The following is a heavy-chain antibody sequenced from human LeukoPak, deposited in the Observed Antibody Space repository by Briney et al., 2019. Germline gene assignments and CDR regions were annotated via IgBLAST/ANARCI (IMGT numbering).Heavy chain of an antibody. D-gene: IGHD1-26*01. Sequence: PGGSLRLSCLVSGFTFSSYWLSLVPQAPGKGLEWVANIKQDGSEKCYVDSVKGRFTISRDNAKNSLYLQMNSLRAEDTAVYYCARVQWELRGVGSYFEYWGQGALVTVSS. CDR3: ARVQWELRGVGSYFEY. CDR1: GFTFSSYW. CDR2: IKQDGSEK. J-gene: IGHJ4*02. V-gene: IGHV3-7*01.